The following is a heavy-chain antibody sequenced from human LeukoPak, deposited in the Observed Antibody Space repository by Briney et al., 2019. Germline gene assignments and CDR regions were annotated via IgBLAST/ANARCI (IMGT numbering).Heavy chain of an antibody. CDR3: AKGICGGDCYDLYYFDY. J-gene: IGHJ4*02. Sequence: QTGGSLRLSCAASGFTFDDYAMHWVRQAPGKGLEWVSGISWNSGSIGYADSVKGRFTISRDNAKNSLYLQMNSLRAEDTALYYCAKGICGGDCYDLYYFDYWGQGTLVTVSS. D-gene: IGHD2-21*02. CDR2: ISWNSGSI. V-gene: IGHV3-9*01. CDR1: GFTFDDYA.